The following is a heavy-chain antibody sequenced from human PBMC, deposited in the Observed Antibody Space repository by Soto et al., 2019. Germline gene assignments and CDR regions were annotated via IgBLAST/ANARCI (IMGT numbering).Heavy chain of an antibody. CDR1: GFIVSSNY. CDR2: LYSGGAT. J-gene: IGHJ4*02. D-gene: IGHD6-19*01. CDR3: AREGLASSGWPFDY. V-gene: IGHV3-53*01. Sequence: GGSLRLSCAASGFIVSSNYMTWVRQAPGKGLEWVSLLYSGGATHYAASVKGRFTISRDNSKNTLYLQMNSLRAEDTAVYYCAREGLASSGWPFDYRGQRTLVTVSS.